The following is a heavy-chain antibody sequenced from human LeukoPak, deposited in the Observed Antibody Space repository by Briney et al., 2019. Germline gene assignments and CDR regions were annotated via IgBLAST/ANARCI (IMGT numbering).Heavy chain of an antibody. D-gene: IGHD1-26*01. CDR1: KFAFSSYA. Sequence: GGSLRLSCAPSKFAFSSYAMSWVRQAPRRGGEWVSAISGGGGNTYYANSVKGRFIISRDNSKNTLYLQMNSLRAEDTAVYYCAKGGKWDVTPFDYWGQGTLVTVSS. CDR3: AKGGKWDVTPFDY. CDR2: ISGGGGNT. V-gene: IGHV3-23*01. J-gene: IGHJ4*02.